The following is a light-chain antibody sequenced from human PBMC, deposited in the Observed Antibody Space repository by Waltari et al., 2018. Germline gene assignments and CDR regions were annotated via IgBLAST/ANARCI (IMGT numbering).Light chain of an antibody. J-gene: IGKJ4*01. Sequence: ELVLTQSPGTLSYSPGERATLPCRARQSVISSYLSWSQQKPGQAPRLLIYGASSRATGIPDRFSGSGSGTDFTLTISRLEPEDFAVYYCQQYGSSPRLTFGGGTKVEIK. CDR3: QQYGSSPRLT. V-gene: IGKV3-20*01. CDR2: GAS. CDR1: QSVISSY.